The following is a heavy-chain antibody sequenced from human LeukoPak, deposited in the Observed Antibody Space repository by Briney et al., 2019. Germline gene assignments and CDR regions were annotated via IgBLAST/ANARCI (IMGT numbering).Heavy chain of an antibody. D-gene: IGHD3/OR15-3a*01. J-gene: IGHJ4*02. CDR3: ARAARTGRLGYYFDY. Sequence: GGSLRLSCAASGFTFSSYSMNWVRQAPGKGLEWVPSISSSSSYIYYADSVKGRFTISRDNAKNSLYLQMNSLRAEDTAVYYCARAARTGRLGYYFDYWGQGTLVTVSS. CDR1: GFTFSSYS. CDR2: ISSSSSYI. V-gene: IGHV3-21*01.